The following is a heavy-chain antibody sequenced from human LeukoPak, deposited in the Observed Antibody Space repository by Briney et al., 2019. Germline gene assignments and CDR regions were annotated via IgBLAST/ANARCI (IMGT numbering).Heavy chain of an antibody. D-gene: IGHD3-16*01. CDR1: GYSFITYK. CDR3: ARPGESYTYNWFDP. J-gene: IGHJ5*02. Sequence: GESLKISCKGSGYSFITYKIGWVRQMPGKGLEWMGIIYPSDSDTRYSPSFQGQVTISADKSISTAYLQWSSLKASDTAMYYCARPGESYTYNWFDPWGQGTLVTVSS. V-gene: IGHV5-51*01. CDR2: IYPSDSDT.